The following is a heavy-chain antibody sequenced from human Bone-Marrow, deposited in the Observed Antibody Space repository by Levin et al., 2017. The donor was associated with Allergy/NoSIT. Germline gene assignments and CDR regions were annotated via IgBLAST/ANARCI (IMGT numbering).Heavy chain of an antibody. V-gene: IGHV3-21*01. CDR2: ISGTSTSI. Sequence: GGSLRLSCVASGFTFRNYIMHWVRQAPGKGLEWVSSISGTSTSIYYADSVKGRFTISRDNARNSLFLQMNSLRAEDTTVYYCARGGFSSPRLLHDAFDIWGQGTMVTVSS. D-gene: IGHD2-21*01. J-gene: IGHJ3*02. CDR3: ARGGFSSPRLLHDAFDI. CDR1: GFTFRNYI.